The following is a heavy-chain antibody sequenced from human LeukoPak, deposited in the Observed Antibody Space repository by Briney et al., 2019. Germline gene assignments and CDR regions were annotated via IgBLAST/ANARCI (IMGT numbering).Heavy chain of an antibody. CDR3: ARTSIAAPIYYYGMDV. D-gene: IGHD6-6*01. CDR1: GGSISSYY. CDR2: IYYSGST. J-gene: IGHJ6*02. Sequence: PSETLPVTCTVSGGSISSYYWSWIRQPPGNGLEWIGYIYYSGSTNYNPSLKSRVTISVDTSKNQFSLKLSSVTAADTAVYYCARTSIAAPIYYYGMDVWGQGTTVTVSS. V-gene: IGHV4-59*08.